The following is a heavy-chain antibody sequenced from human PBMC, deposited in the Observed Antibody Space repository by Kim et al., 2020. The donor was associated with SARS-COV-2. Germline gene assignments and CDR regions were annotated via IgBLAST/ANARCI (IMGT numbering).Heavy chain of an antibody. CDR3: AKGWYYDFWSAPWDY. D-gene: IGHD3-3*01. V-gene: IGHV3-23*01. J-gene: IGHJ4*02. CDR2: ISGSGGST. CDR1: GFTFSNYA. Sequence: GGSLRLSCAASGFTFSNYAMNWVRQAPGKGLEWVSTISGSGGSTYYADSVKGRFTISRDNSKNTLYLQMNSLRAEDTAVYYCAKGWYYDFWSAPWDYWGQGTLVTVSS.